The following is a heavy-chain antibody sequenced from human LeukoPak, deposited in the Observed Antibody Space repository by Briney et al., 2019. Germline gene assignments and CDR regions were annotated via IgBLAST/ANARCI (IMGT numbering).Heavy chain of an antibody. Sequence: GGSLRLSCVASGFTFSSYAMSWVRQAPGKGLEWVSAISGSGRSTYYADSVKGRFTISRDNSKNTLYLQMNSLRAEDTAVYCCAKDRVYMDVWGKGTTVTVSS. V-gene: IGHV3-23*01. CDR2: ISGSGRST. CDR3: AKDRVYMDV. D-gene: IGHD3-10*01. J-gene: IGHJ6*03. CDR1: GFTFSSYA.